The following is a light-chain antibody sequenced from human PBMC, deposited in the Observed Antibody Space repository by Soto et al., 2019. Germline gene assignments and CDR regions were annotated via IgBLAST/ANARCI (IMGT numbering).Light chain of an antibody. CDR2: NNN. V-gene: IGLV1-44*01. CDR3: AAWDDRLKGVV. Sequence: QAVVTQPPSASGTPGQRVTISCSGGSSDIGSNTVNWYQQLPGTAPKLLIYNNNQRPSEVPDRFSGSKSGTSASLAISGLQSEDEADYYCAAWDDRLKGVVFGGGTKLTVL. J-gene: IGLJ2*01. CDR1: SSDIGSNT.